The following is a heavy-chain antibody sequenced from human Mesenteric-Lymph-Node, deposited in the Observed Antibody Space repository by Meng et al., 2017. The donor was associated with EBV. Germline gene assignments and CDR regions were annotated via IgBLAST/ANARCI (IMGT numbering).Heavy chain of an antibody. CDR2: IYCDDDT. J-gene: IGHJ4*02. CDR1: AFSLSTSGVS. Sequence: QLNLKGSGPALLKPTPTLTLACSFSAFSLSTSGVSVGSTRKRPGKALEWLALIYCDDDTRHSPSLKSRLTITQDTSKHQVVLTMTNIAPVDSATYYCAHRPDAFDHWGQGTLVTVSS. CDR3: AHRPDAFDH. V-gene: IGHV2-5*02.